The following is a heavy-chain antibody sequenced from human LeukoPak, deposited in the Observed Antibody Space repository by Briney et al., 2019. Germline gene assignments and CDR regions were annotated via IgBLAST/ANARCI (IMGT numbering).Heavy chain of an antibody. V-gene: IGHV3-74*01. CDR2: IDRDGGSA. D-gene: IGHD3-16*01. Sequence: GGSLRLSCVASGFTFSNSWMHWVRQAPGRGLVWVSRIDRDGGSATYADSVKGRFAISRGNAKNPLYLQMNSLRAEDTAVYYCAKTFYDYVWGSLDAFHVWGQGTMVTVSS. CDR3: AKTFYDYVWGSLDAFHV. J-gene: IGHJ3*01. CDR1: GFTFSNSW.